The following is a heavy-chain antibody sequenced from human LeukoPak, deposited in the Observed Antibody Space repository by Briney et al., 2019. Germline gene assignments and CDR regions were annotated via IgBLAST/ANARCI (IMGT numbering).Heavy chain of an antibody. D-gene: IGHD2-15*01. CDR3: ARAAYCSGGSCYSGGGYY. Sequence: GESLKISCKGSGYSFTGYWIGWVRQMPGKGLEWMGIIYPGDSDTRYSPSFQGQVTISADKSISTAYLQWSSLKASDTAMYYCARAAYCSGGSCYSGGGYYWGQGTLVTVSS. J-gene: IGHJ4*02. CDR2: IYPGDSDT. CDR1: GYSFTGYW. V-gene: IGHV5-51*01.